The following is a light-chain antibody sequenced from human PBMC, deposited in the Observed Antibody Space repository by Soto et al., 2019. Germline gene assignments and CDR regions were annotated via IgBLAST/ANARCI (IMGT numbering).Light chain of an antibody. CDR3: SSYAGSSNV. CDR1: SSDIGVYDF. CDR2: QVN. Sequence: QSVLTQPPSASGSPGQSVTISCTGTSSDIGVYDFVSWYQQHPGKAPKVIIYQVNKRPSGVPDRFSGSKSGNTASLTVSGLQAEDEADYYCSSYAGSSNVFGTGTKVTVL. J-gene: IGLJ1*01. V-gene: IGLV2-8*01.